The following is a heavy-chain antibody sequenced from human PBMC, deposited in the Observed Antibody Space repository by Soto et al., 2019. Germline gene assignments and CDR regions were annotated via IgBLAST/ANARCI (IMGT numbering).Heavy chain of an antibody. CDR3: AKATRAASGPYGLDV. CDR1: GFTFTSYA. D-gene: IGHD6-13*01. CDR2: ISASGGTT. Sequence: GGSLRLSCAASGFTFTSYAMSWVRQAPGKGLEWVSGISASGGTTYYADSVKGRFTISRDNSKNTLSLQMRSLRDEDTAVYYCAKATRAASGPYGLDVWGQGTTVTVSS. J-gene: IGHJ6*02. V-gene: IGHV3-23*01.